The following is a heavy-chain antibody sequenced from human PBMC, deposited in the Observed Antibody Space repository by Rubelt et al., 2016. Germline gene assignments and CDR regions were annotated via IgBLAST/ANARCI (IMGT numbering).Heavy chain of an antibody. V-gene: IGHV3-23*01. D-gene: IGHD3-9*01. CDR3: AYDILTGHDY. CDR2: ISGSGGST. Sequence: VSAISGSGGSTYYADSVKGRFTISRDNSKNTLYLQMNSLRAEDTAVYYCAYDILTGHDYWGQGTLVTVSS. J-gene: IGHJ4*02.